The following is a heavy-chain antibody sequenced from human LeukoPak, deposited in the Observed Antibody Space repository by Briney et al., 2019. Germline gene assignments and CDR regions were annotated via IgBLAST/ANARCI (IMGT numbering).Heavy chain of an antibody. CDR3: ARGRLLGVPAAISEYFLAAVGPPD. CDR2: ISYDGSNK. CDR1: GCTFSSYA. D-gene: IGHD2-2*01. V-gene: IGHV3-30-3*01. Sequence: GGSLRLSCAASGCTFSSYAMHWVRQAPGKGLEWVAVISYDGSNKYYADSVKGRFTISRDNSKNTLYLQMNSLRAEDTAVYYCARGRLLGVPAAISEYFLAAVGPPDWGQGTLVTVSS. J-gene: IGHJ4*02.